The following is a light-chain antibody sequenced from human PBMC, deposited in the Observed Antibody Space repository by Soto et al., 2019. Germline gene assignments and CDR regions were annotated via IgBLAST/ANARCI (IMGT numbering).Light chain of an antibody. CDR2: DVS. J-gene: IGKJ4*01. V-gene: IGKV1-5*01. CDR3: QQYNSYSLT. CDR1: RTLSSW. Sequence: DIQMTQSPSTLSASVGDRVTITCRASRTLSSWLAWYQQKPGKAPKLLIYDVSSLESGVPSRFSGCGSGTEFTLTISSLQPDDFATYYCQQYNSYSLTFGGGTKVEIK.